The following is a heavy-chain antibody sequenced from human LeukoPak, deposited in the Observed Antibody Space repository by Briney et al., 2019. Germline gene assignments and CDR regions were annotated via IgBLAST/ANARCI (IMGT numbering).Heavy chain of an antibody. D-gene: IGHD3-10*01. CDR1: GFTFSSYG. V-gene: IGHV3-23*01. Sequence: GGSLRLSCAASGFTFSSYGMSWVRQAPGKGLEWVSAISGSGGSTYYADSVKGRFTISRDNSKNTLYLQMNSLRAEDTAVYYCAKNMVRGVIIAEHFDYWGQGTLVTVSS. J-gene: IGHJ4*02. CDR2: ISGSGGST. CDR3: AKNMVRGVIIAEHFDY.